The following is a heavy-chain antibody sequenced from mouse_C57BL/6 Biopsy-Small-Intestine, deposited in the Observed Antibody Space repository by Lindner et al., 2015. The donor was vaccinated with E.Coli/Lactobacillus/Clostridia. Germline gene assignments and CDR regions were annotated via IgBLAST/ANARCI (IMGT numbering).Heavy chain of an antibody. CDR2: ILPGSGST. Sequence: QLQESGAELVRPGSSVKMSCKTSGYTFTSYGINWVKQRPGHGLEWIGEILPGSGSTNYNEKFKGKATFTADTSSSTAHMELRNLTSEDSAVYYCAREGYGNYYWGQGTTLTVSS. CDR3: AREGYGNYY. CDR1: GYTFTSYG. D-gene: IGHD2-10*02. J-gene: IGHJ2*01. V-gene: IGHV1-58*01.